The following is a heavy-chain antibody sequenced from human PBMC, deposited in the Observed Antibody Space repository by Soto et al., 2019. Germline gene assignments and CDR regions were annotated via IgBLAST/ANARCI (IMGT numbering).Heavy chain of an antibody. CDR3: AHDYGDYSFDY. J-gene: IGHJ4*02. Sequence: QITLKESGPTLVKPTQTLTLTCTFSGFSLSTSGGGVGWIRQPPGKALECLALIYWYDDKRYSPSLKSRLTITKDTSKTQVVLTMTNMDPVDTSRYYCAHDYGDYSFDYWGQGTLVTVSS. D-gene: IGHD4-17*01. CDR1: GFSLSTSGGG. CDR2: IYWYDDK. V-gene: IGHV2-5*01.